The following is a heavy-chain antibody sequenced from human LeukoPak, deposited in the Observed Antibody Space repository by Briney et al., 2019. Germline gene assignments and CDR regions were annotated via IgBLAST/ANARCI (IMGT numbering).Heavy chain of an antibody. CDR3: ARDGSSFSDGYLLDY. V-gene: IGHV3-21*01. D-gene: IGHD5-24*01. CDR1: GFTFSSYS. J-gene: IGHJ4*02. CDR2: ISSSSSYI. Sequence: GGPLRLSCAASGFTFSSYSMNWVRQAPGKGLEWVSSISSSSSYIYYADSVKGRFTISRDNAKNSLYLQLNSLRAEDTAVYYCARDGSSFSDGYLLDYWGQGTLVTVSS.